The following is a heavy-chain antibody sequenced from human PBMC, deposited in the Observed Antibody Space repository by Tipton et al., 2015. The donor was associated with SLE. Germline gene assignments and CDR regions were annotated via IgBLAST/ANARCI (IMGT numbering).Heavy chain of an antibody. CDR1: GDSISRMNW. D-gene: IGHD3/OR15-3a*01. Sequence: TLSLTCTVSGDSISRMNWWSWVRQPPGKGLEWIGEIYHSGSTYSNPSLKSRVTISVDTSKNQFSLKLTSVTAADTAVYYCARLDSPLHAFDIWGQGTLVTVSS. CDR3: ARLDSPLHAFDI. J-gene: IGHJ3*02. V-gene: IGHV4-4*02. CDR2: IYHSGST.